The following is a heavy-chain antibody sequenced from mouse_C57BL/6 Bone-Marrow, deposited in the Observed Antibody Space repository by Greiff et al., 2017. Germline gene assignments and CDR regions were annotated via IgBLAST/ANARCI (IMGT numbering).Heavy chain of an antibody. Sequence: EVKLVESGGGLVKPGGSLKLSCAASGFTFSDYGMHWVRQAPEKGLEWVAYISSGSSTIYYADTVKGRFTISRDNAKNTLFLQMTSLRSEDTAMYYCARRATVVANLDYWGQGTTLTVSS. CDR3: ARRATVVANLDY. CDR1: GFTFSDYG. V-gene: IGHV5-17*01. J-gene: IGHJ2*01. CDR2: ISSGSSTI. D-gene: IGHD1-1*01.